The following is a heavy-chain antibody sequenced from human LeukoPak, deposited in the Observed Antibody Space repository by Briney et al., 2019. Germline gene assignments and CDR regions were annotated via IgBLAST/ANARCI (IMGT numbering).Heavy chain of an antibody. J-gene: IGHJ3*02. D-gene: IGHD1-14*01. V-gene: IGHV5-51*01. Sequence: GESLKISCKGSGYSFTSYWIGWVRQMPGKGLEWMGIIYPGDSDTRYSPSFQGQVTISADKSISTAYLQWSSLKASDTAMYYRARHVSPNQDAFDIWGQGTMVTVSS. CDR3: ARHVSPNQDAFDI. CDR1: GYSFTSYW. CDR2: IYPGDSDT.